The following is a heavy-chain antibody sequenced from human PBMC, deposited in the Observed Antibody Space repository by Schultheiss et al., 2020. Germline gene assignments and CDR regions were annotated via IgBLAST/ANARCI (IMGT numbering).Heavy chain of an antibody. D-gene: IGHD1-1*01. Sequence: SETLSLTCAVYGGSFSGYYWSWIRQPPGKGLEWIGEINHSGSTNYNPSLKSRVTISVDTSKNQFSLKLSSVTAADTAVYYCARGPERWYWFDPWGQGTLVTVSS. CDR2: INHSGST. CDR3: ARGPERWYWFDP. V-gene: IGHV4-34*01. J-gene: IGHJ5*02. CDR1: GGSFSGYY.